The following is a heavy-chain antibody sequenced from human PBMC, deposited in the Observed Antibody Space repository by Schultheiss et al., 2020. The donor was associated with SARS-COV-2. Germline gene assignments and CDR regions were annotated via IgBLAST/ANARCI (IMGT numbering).Heavy chain of an antibody. CDR3: ARTPGERPYYYYYMDV. CDR2: ISYDGSNK. V-gene: IGHV3-30*03. CDR1: GFTFSSYG. Sequence: GESLKISCAASGFTFSSYGMHWVRQAPGKGLEWVAVISYDGSNKYYADSVKGRFTISRDNSKNTLYLQMNSLRAEDTAVYYCARTPGERPYYYYYMDVWGKGTTVTVSS. J-gene: IGHJ6*03. D-gene: IGHD3-10*01.